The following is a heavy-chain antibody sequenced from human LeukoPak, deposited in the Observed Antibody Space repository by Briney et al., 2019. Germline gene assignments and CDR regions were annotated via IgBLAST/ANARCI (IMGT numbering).Heavy chain of an antibody. V-gene: IGHV1-69*04. CDR2: IIPILDIA. D-gene: IGHD6-19*01. CDR3: ATDAAVAARPI. Sequence: GASVKVSCKASGYTFTSYDINWVRQAPGQGLEWMGRIIPILDIASYAQKFQGRVTITADKSTNIVYMDLSSLRSEDTAVYYCATDAAVAARPIWGQGTKVTVSS. J-gene: IGHJ3*02. CDR1: GYTFTSYD.